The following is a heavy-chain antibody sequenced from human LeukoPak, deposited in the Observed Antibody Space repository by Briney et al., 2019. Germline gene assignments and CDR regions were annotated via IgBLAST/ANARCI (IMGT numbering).Heavy chain of an antibody. J-gene: IGHJ4*02. CDR2: ISWNSGSI. Sequence: GGSLRLSCAASGFTFDDYAMHWVRQAPGKGLEWVSGISWNSGSIGYADSVKGRFTISRDNAKNSLYLQMNSLRAEDTAVYYCARRAGYCSGGSCRGLYYFDYWGQGTLVTVSS. CDR1: GFTFDDYA. CDR3: ARRAGYCSGGSCRGLYYFDY. V-gene: IGHV3-9*01. D-gene: IGHD2-15*01.